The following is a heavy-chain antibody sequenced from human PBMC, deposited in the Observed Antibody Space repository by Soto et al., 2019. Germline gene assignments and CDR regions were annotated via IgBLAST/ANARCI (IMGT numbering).Heavy chain of an antibody. Sequence: QVQLQESGPGLVRPSQTLSLTCSVSGASISSGDNYWSWIRQSPGKGLEWLGYVYYSGRTDYNPSLKSRLALSVDTSNNQFSLKLTSVTAAVTAVYYCAREIDPYPEDNYGAFDPWGQGTLVTVSS. J-gene: IGHJ5*02. CDR2: VYYSGRT. D-gene: IGHD3-10*01. CDR1: GASISSGDNY. CDR3: AREIDPYPEDNYGAFDP. V-gene: IGHV4-30-4*01.